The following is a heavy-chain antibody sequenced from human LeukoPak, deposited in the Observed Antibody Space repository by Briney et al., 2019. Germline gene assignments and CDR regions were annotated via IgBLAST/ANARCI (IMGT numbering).Heavy chain of an antibody. CDR1: GGSISSYY. CDR2: IYYSGST. D-gene: IGHD5-12*01. V-gene: IGHV4-59*01. Sequence: SSETLSLTCTVSGGSISSYYWSWIRQPPGKGLEWIGYIYYSGSTNYNPSLKSRVTISEDTTKNQFSLKLSAVTAAATAEYYWAGGYGYIHGAFDIRGQGTMVTVSS. J-gene: IGHJ3*02. CDR3: AGGYGYIHGAFDI.